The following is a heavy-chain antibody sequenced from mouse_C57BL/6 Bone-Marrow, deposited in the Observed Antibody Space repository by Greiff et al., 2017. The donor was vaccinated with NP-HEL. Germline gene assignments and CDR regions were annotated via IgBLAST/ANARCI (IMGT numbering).Heavy chain of an antibody. V-gene: IGHV10-1*01. CDR1: GFSFNTYA. D-gene: IGHD1-1*01. J-gene: IGHJ2*01. CDR2: IRSKSNNYAT. CDR3: VRQGGYGSPYYFDY. Sequence: EVKLVESGGGLVQPKGSLKLSCAASGFSFNTYAMNWVRQAPGKGLEWVARIRSKSNNYATYYADSVKDRFTISRDDSESMLYLQMNNLKTEDTAMYYCVRQGGYGSPYYFDYWGQGTTLTVSS.